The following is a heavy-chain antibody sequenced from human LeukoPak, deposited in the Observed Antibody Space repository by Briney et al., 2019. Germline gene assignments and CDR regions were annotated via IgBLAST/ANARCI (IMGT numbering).Heavy chain of an antibody. J-gene: IGHJ4*02. CDR1: GFSFNNYA. CDR2: ISSSGGST. V-gene: IGHV3-23*01. CDR3: VKGRGNWPYYCEY. Sequence: GGSLRLSCAASGFSFNNYAMSWVRQAPGKGLEWVSHISSSGGSTLYADSVKGRFTFSRDNSKNTLYLQMNSLRVEDTAVYYCVKGRGNWPYYCEYWGQGTLVTVSS. D-gene: IGHD1-1*01.